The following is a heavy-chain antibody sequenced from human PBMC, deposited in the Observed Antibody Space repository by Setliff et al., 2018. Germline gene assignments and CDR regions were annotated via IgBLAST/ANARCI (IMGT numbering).Heavy chain of an antibody. V-gene: IGHV4-61*02. J-gene: IGHJ4*02. D-gene: IGHD1-26*01. Sequence: SETLSLTCAVSGGSISSGSYYWSWIRQPAGKGLEWVGRLHTSGSTNYNPSLKSRVTISVDTFKNQFSLKVTSVTAADTAVYFCARDNTIVGATDYWGQGTLVTVSS. CDR1: GGSISSGSYY. CDR2: LHTSGST. CDR3: ARDNTIVGATDY.